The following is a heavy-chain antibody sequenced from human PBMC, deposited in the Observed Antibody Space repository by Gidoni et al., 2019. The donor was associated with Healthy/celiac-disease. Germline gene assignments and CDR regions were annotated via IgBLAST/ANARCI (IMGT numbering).Heavy chain of an antibody. Sequence: QVQLVASGVGVAQPGRCLSLSCAAPGFPFCSYAMHWFRPPPGKGLEWVAVISYDGSNKYYADSVKGRFTISRDNSKNTLYLQMNSLRAEDTAVYYCAREAYYDSSGYQEYFQHWGQGTLVTVSS. CDR3: AREAYYDSSGYQEYFQH. J-gene: IGHJ1*01. D-gene: IGHD3-22*01. CDR2: ISYDGSNK. CDR1: GFPFCSYA. V-gene: IGHV3-30*01.